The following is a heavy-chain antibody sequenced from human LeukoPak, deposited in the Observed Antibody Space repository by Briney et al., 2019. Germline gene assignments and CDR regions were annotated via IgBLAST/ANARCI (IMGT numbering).Heavy chain of an antibody. CDR3: AKGSRWLWSLFNY. J-gene: IGHJ4*02. CDR2: ISGSGGST. CDR1: GFTFSSYA. V-gene: IGHV3-23*01. Sequence: GGSLRLSCAASGFTFSSYAMSWVRQAPGKGLEWASAISGSGGSTYYADSVKGRFTISRDNSKNTLYLQMNSLRAEDTAVYYCAKGSRWLWSLFNYWGQGTLVTVSS. D-gene: IGHD5-18*01.